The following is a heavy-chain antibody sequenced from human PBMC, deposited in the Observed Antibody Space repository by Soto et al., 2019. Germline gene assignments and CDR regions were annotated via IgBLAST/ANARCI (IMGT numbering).Heavy chain of an antibody. CDR3: AKSIAAASYPNYYGMDV. V-gene: IGHV3-23*01. D-gene: IGHD6-13*01. Sequence: EVQLLESGGGLVQPGGSLRLSCAASGFTFSSYAMCWVRQAPGKGLEWVSAISGSGGSTYYADSVKGRFTISRDNSKNTLYLQMNSLRAEDTAVYYCAKSIAAASYPNYYGMDVWGQGTTVTVSS. CDR2: ISGSGGST. CDR1: GFTFSSYA. J-gene: IGHJ6*02.